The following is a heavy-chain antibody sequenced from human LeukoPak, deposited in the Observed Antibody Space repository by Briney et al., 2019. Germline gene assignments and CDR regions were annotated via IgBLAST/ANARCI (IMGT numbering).Heavy chain of an antibody. J-gene: IGHJ4*02. CDR3: ARVRWGITGTD. V-gene: IGHV4-59*11. CDR2: ISYSGST. CDR1: GGSISSHY. D-gene: IGHD1-20*01. Sequence: PSETLSLTCTVSGGSISSHYWSWIRQPPEKGLQWIGYISYSGSTNYNPSLKSRVTISIDTSRRQFSLKPSSVTAADTAVYYCARVRWGITGTDWCQGTLVTVSS.